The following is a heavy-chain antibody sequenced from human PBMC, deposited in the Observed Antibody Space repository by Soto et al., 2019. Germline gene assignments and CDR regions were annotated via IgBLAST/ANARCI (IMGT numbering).Heavy chain of an antibody. Sequence: SETLSLTCAVSGGSISSGGYSWSWIRQPPGKGLEWIGYIYHSGSTYYNPSLKSRVTMSVDTSKNQFSLKLTSVTAVDTAVYYCAGREIQGPIVYWGQGTLVTVSS. CDR2: IYHSGST. D-gene: IGHD1-26*01. CDR1: GGSISSGGYS. J-gene: IGHJ4*02. CDR3: AGREIQGPIVY. V-gene: IGHV4-30-2*01.